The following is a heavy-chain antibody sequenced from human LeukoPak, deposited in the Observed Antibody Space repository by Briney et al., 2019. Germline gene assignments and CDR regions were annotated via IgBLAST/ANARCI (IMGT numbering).Heavy chain of an antibody. CDR2: ISSSSSYI. J-gene: IGHJ4*02. D-gene: IGHD5-18*01. V-gene: IGHV3-21*01. CDR1: GFTFSSYS. Sequence: GGSLRLSCAASGFTFSSYSMNWVRQAPGKGLEWVSSISSSSSYIYYADSVKGRFTISRDNAKNSLYLQMNSLRAEDTAVYYCARGHRDTAKVTYWGQGTLVTVSS. CDR3: ARGHRDTAKVTY.